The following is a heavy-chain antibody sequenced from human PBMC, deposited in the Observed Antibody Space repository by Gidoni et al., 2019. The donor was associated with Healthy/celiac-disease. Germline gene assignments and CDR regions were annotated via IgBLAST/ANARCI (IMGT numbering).Heavy chain of an antibody. V-gene: IGHV3-33*01. Sequence: QVQLVESGGGVVQPGRSLRLSCAASGFTFSSSGMHWVRQAPGKGLEWVAVIWYDGSNKYYADSVKGRFTISRDNSKNTLYLQMNSLRAEDTAVYYCARDRGSGSYYNYYYGMDVWGQGTTVTVSS. J-gene: IGHJ6*02. CDR3: ARDRGSGSYYNYYYGMDV. D-gene: IGHD1-26*01. CDR1: GFTFSSSG. CDR2: IWYDGSNK.